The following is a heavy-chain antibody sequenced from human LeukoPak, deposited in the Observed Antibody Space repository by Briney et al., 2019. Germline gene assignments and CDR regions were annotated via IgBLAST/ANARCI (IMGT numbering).Heavy chain of an antibody. D-gene: IGHD1-1*01. CDR2: ISAYNGNT. J-gene: IGHJ4*02. V-gene: IGHV1-18*01. CDR3: ARVTLAGTPTFDY. CDR1: GYSFTSYH. Sequence: ASVKVSCKTSGYSFTSYHINWVRQAPGQGLEWMGWISAYNGNTNYAQKLQGRVTMTTDTSTSTAYMELRSLRSDDTAVYYCARVTLAGTPTFDYWGQGTLVTVSS.